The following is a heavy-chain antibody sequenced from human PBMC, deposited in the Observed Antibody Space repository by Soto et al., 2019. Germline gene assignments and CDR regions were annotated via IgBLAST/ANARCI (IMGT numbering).Heavy chain of an antibody. D-gene: IGHD3-10*01. J-gene: IGHJ6*02. CDR2: IYYSGST. Sequence: PSETLSLTCTVSGGSISSSSYYWGWIRQPPGKGLEWIGSIYYSGSTYYNPSLKSRVTISVDTSKNQFSLKLSSVTAADTAVYYCARREYYGSGSYHSPYYYYYGMDVWGQGTTVTVSS. V-gene: IGHV4-39*01. CDR3: ARREYYGSGSYHSPYYYYYGMDV. CDR1: GGSISSSSYY.